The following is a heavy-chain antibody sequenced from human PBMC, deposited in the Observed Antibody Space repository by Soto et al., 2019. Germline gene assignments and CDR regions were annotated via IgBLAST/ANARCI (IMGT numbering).Heavy chain of an antibody. CDR1: GFTFSSYS. D-gene: IGHD2-15*01. Sequence: EVQLVESGGGLVQPGGSLRLSCAASGFTFSSYSMNWVRQAPGKGLEWVSYISSSSSTIYYADSVKGRFTISRDNAKNSLYLQMNSLRAEDTAVYYCARDRDLGYCSGGSCHSSGKGAFDIWGQGTMVTVSS. V-gene: IGHV3-48*01. CDR2: ISSSSSTI. CDR3: ARDRDLGYCSGGSCHSSGKGAFDI. J-gene: IGHJ3*02.